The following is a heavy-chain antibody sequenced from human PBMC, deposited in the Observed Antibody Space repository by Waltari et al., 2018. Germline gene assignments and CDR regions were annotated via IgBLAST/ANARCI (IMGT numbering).Heavy chain of an antibody. CDR3: AKCGYSYGYHWFDP. J-gene: IGHJ5*02. V-gene: IGHV3-30*18. CDR2: LSDDGSNK. CDR1: GFTFSRYG. D-gene: IGHD5-18*01. Sequence: QVQLVESGGGVVQPGRSLRLSCAASGFTFSRYGMHWVRQAPGKGLEWVAVLSDDGSNKYYADSVKGRFTISRDNSKNTLYLQMNSLRAEDTAVYYCAKCGYSYGYHWFDPWGQGTLVTVSS.